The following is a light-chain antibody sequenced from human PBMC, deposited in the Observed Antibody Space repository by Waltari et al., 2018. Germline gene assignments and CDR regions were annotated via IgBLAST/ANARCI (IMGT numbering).Light chain of an antibody. V-gene: IGLV1-51*01. CDR1: SSNIGNNY. J-gene: IGLJ1*01. CDR2: DNN. Sequence: QSVLTQPPSVSAAPGQKVTISCSGRSSNIGNNYVYWYHQLPGTPPTLPIYDNNKRPSGIPDRFSGSKSGTSATLGITGLQTGDEADYYCGTWDSSLSAAFGTGTKVTVL. CDR3: GTWDSSLSAA.